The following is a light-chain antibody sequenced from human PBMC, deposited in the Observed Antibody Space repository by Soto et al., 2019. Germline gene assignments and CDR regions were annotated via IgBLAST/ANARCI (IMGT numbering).Light chain of an antibody. Sequence: DLQMTQSPSTLSASVGDKVTITCRASQGISSWLAWYQQKPGKAPKLLIYDASSLESGVPSRFSGSGSGTEFTLTISSLQPDDFATYYCQQYNSYSLTIGGGTKVDIK. CDR3: QQYNSYSLT. CDR1: QGISSW. CDR2: DAS. J-gene: IGKJ4*01. V-gene: IGKV1-5*01.